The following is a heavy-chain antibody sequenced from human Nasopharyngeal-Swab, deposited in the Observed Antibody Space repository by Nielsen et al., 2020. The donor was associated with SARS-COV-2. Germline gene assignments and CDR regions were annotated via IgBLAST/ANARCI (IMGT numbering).Heavy chain of an antibody. Sequence: VRQMPGKGLEWIGYIYYSGSTNYNPSLKSRVTISVDTSKNQFSLKLSSVTAADTAVYYCARVVSSSRGDYYYGMDVWGQGTTVTVSS. CDR2: IYYSGST. V-gene: IGHV4-59*01. J-gene: IGHJ6*02. CDR3: ARVVSSSRGDYYYGMDV. D-gene: IGHD6-13*01.